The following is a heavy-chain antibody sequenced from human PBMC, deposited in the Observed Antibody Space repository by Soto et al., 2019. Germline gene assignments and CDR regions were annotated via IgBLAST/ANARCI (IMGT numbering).Heavy chain of an antibody. CDR1: GGSVNSDSYY. J-gene: IGHJ6*02. CDR3: GTDSREFIYTGGLDV. CDR2: LYYSGST. V-gene: IGHV4-61*01. D-gene: IGHD3-10*01. Sequence: QVQLQEAGPGLVKPSETLSLTCTVSGGSVNSDSYYWTWIRQPPGKRLEWIGSLYYSGSTSYNLSHKFRVTMSVDTSKNPFSLKVGSVLVAYTAGYFCGTDSREFIYTGGLDVWGQGPTVTVSS.